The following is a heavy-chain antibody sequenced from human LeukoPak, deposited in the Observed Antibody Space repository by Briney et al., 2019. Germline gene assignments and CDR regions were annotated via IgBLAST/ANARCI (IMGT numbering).Heavy chain of an antibody. CDR3: SRGGVYYNFWSGYDY. CDR1: GGSISSGGYY. J-gene: IGHJ4*02. V-gene: IGHV4-61*02. CDR2: IFPGGRT. D-gene: IGHD3-3*01. Sequence: TSETLSLTCTVSGGSISSGGYYWSWIRQPAGKGLEWIGRIFPGGRTDYNPSFESRVAMSVDTSNNQFSLRLSSVTAADTAVYYCSRGGVYYNFWSGYDYWGQGTLVTVSS.